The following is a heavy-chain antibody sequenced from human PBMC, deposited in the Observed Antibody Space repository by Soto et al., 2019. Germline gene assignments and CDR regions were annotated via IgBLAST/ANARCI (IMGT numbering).Heavy chain of an antibody. CDR3: ARVVVVVAATLGGMDV. CDR1: GGTFSSYA. Sequence: QVQLVQSGAEVKKPGSSVKVSCKASGGTFSSYAISWVRQAPGQGHEWMGGIIPIFGTANYAQKFQGRVTITADESTSTAYMELSSLRSEDTAVYYCARVVVVVAATLGGMDVWGQGTTVTVSS. V-gene: IGHV1-69*01. CDR2: IIPIFGTA. J-gene: IGHJ6*02. D-gene: IGHD2-15*01.